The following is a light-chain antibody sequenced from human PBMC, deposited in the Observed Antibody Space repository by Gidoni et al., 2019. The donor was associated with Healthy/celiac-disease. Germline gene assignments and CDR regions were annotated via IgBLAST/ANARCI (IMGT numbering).Light chain of an antibody. V-gene: IGKV1-9*01. J-gene: IGKJ2*04. CDR3: QQHNSYPPCS. Sequence: DIQLTQSPSFLSASVGDRVTITCRASQGISSYFAWYQQKPGKAPKLLIYAASTLQSGVPSRFSVSGSGTEFTLTISSLQPEDFATDYCQQHNSYPPCSFXQXTKLXIK. CDR2: AAS. CDR1: QGISSY.